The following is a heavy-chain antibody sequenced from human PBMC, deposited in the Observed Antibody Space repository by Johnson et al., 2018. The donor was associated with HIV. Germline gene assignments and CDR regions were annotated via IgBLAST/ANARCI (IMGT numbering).Heavy chain of an antibody. Sequence: QVQLVESGGGVVQPGRSLRLSCAASGFTFSSYGMHWVRQAPGKGLEWVAVISYDGSNKYYADSVKGRFTISRDNSKNTLYLQMNSLRAEDTAIYYCAKLKRRGDQDDAFDIWGQGTMVTVSS. CDR2: ISYDGSNK. CDR1: GFTFSSYG. V-gene: IGHV3-30*18. D-gene: IGHD2-2*01. J-gene: IGHJ3*02. CDR3: AKLKRRGDQDDAFDI.